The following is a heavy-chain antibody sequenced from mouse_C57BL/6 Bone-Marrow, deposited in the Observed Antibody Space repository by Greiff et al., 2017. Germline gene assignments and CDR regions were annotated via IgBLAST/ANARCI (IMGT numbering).Heavy chain of an antibody. CDR2: IYPRSGNT. V-gene: IGHV1-81*01. CDR3: ARSGWVLRYDMDY. Sequence: VQRVESGAELARPGASVKLSCKASGYTFTSYGISWVKQRTGQGLEWIGVIYPRSGNTYYNEKLKGKATLTADKSSSTAYMELRSLTSADSAVYCCARSGWVLRYDMDYWGQGTSVTVSS. CDR1: GYTFTSYG. J-gene: IGHJ4*01. D-gene: IGHD2-3*01.